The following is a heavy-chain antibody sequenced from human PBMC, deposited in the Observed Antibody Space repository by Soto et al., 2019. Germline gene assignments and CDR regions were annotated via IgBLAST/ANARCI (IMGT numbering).Heavy chain of an antibody. V-gene: IGHV1-69*13. D-gene: IGHD1-26*01. CDR2: IIPIFGTA. J-gene: IGHJ5*02. Sequence: SVKVSCKASGGTFSSYAISWVRQAPGQGLEWMGGIIPIFGTANYAQKFQGRVTITADESTSTAYMELSSLRSEDTAVYYCARGYSPALGAPWARVNWFDPWGQGTLVTVSS. CDR1: GGTFSSYA. CDR3: ARGYSPALGAPWARVNWFDP.